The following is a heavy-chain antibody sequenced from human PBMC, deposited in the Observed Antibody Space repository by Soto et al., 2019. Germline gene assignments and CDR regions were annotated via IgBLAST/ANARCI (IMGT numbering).Heavy chain of an antibody. Sequence: TSETLSLTCAVSGGSISSGGYSWSWIRQPPGKGLEWIGFIYHSGSTYYNPSLKSRVTISVDRSKNQFSLKLSSVTAADTAVYYCARGLSGSASVWFDPWGQGTLVTVSS. J-gene: IGHJ5*02. CDR1: GGSISSGGYS. V-gene: IGHV4-30-2*01. CDR2: IYHSGST. D-gene: IGHD3-10*01. CDR3: ARGLSGSASVWFDP.